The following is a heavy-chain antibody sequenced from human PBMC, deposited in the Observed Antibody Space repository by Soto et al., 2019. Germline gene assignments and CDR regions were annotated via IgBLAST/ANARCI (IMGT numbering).Heavy chain of an antibody. CDR2: ISYDGSNI. Sequence: QVQLVESGGGVVQPGRSLRLSCAASGFTFSNYGMHWVRQAPGKGLEWVVVISYDGSNIYYAESLKGRFTSSRDNSKNTLYLQMNSLRSEDTAVYDCGKPPVEYSASFAFDIWGQGTVVTVSS. V-gene: IGHV3-30*18. CDR3: GKPPVEYSASFAFDI. J-gene: IGHJ3*02. D-gene: IGHD6-6*01. CDR1: GFTFSNYG.